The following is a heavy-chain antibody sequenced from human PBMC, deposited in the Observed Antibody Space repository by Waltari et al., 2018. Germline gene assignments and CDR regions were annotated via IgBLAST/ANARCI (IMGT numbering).Heavy chain of an antibody. D-gene: IGHD1-7*01. J-gene: IGHJ4*02. Sequence: EVQLWESGGGLEQPGGSLRLSCSASGFTFSNYGMNWVRQAPGEGLKWVSSITGDGAYTYYTDAVKGRFIVSRDNSKNTVYLQMNSLRAEDTAVYFCTKWAETTKAYFDDWRQGILVTVAS. CDR1: GFTFSNYG. V-gene: IGHV3-23*01. CDR3: TKWAETTKAYFDD. CDR2: ITGDGAYT.